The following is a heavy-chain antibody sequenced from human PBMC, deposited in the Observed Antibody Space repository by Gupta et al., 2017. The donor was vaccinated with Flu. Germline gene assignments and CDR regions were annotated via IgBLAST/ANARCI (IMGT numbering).Heavy chain of an antibody. J-gene: IGHJ6*02. CDR1: GFTFRSDW. D-gene: IGHD2-21*01. V-gene: IGHV3-7*01. CDR2: IKTDGGEK. Sequence: EVQLVDSGGGLVQPGGSLRLSCVASGFTFRSDWMSWVRQTPAKGLEWVANIKTDGGEKYYVDSVKGRFTISRDNAENSLYLEMNSLRAEDTAVYYCARVSVSVDSYGMDVWGQGTTVTVSS. CDR3: ARVSVSVDSYGMDV.